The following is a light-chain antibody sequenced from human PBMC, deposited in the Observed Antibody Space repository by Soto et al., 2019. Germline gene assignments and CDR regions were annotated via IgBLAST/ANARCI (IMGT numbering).Light chain of an antibody. CDR3: SSYAGSKNLV. CDR1: SSDIGGYDY. CDR2: EVS. J-gene: IGLJ3*02. V-gene: IGLV2-8*01. Sequence: QSVLAQPPSASGSPGQSFTISCTGTSSDIGGYDYVSWYQQHPGKAPKLIIYEVSKRPSGVTDRFSGSKSVNTASLTVSGLKAEDEDDDYCSSYAGSKNLVFAGATKVTAL.